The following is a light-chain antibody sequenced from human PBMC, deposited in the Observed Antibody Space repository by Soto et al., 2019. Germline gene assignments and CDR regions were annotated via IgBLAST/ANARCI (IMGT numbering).Light chain of an antibody. CDR2: KAS. J-gene: IGKJ1*01. CDR3: QQDNNYWT. CDR1: QSISDW. V-gene: IGKV1-5*03. Sequence: DIQMTQSPSTLSASVGDRVTITCRASQSISDWLAWYQQRPGKAPKLLIYKASNLQSGVPSRFSGSGSGTEFSLTITSLQPDDFATYYCQQDNNYWTFGQGTKVENK.